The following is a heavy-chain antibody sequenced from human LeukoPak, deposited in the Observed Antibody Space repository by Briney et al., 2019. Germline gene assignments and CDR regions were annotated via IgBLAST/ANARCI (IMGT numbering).Heavy chain of an antibody. CDR2: IYYSGST. Sequence: SETLSLTCTVSGGSISPYYWSWSRQPPGKGLEWIGYIYYSGSTNYNPSLKSRVTMSVDTSKNQFSLKVRSVTAADTAFYYCARGRRRLDYWGQGILVTVSS. CDR3: ARGRRRLDY. J-gene: IGHJ4*02. V-gene: IGHV4-59*01. CDR1: GGSISPYY. D-gene: IGHD1-1*01.